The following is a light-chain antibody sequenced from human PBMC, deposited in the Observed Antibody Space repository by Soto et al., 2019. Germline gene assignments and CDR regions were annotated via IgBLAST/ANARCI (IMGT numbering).Light chain of an antibody. V-gene: IGLV1-51*01. CDR1: NSNIGNNY. Sequence: QSALTQPPSVSAAPGQKVTISCSGANSNIGNNYVSWYQQFPGTAPKLLIYDNNKRPSGIPDRFSGSKSGTSATLGITGLQTGDEADFYCAAWDNSLSAVLFGGGTKLTVL. CDR3: AAWDNSLSAVL. CDR2: DNN. J-gene: IGLJ2*01.